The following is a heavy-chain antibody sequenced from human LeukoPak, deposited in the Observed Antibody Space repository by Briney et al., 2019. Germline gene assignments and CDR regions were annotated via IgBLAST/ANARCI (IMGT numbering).Heavy chain of an antibody. Sequence: PSETLSLTCAVYGGSFSGYYWSWIRQPPGKGLEWIGEINHSGSTNYNPSLKSRVTISVDTSKNQFSLKLSSVTAADTAVYYCARYIAAAGYYFDYWGQGTLVTVSS. CDR3: ARYIAAAGYYFDY. V-gene: IGHV4-34*01. CDR1: GGSFSGYY. J-gene: IGHJ4*02. CDR2: INHSGST. D-gene: IGHD6-13*01.